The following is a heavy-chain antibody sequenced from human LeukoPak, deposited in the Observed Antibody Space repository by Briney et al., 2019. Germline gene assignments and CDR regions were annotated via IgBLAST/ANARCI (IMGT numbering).Heavy chain of an antibody. Sequence: PGRSLRLSCAPSGDTFCHYWMHWARQATGEGLVWVSRIDSDGSSTSDAGSVKGRFTISRDNAKNTLYLQMNSLRAEDTAVYYCVREGGYDPFENWGQGTLVTVSS. CDR1: GDTFCHYW. CDR3: VREGGYDPFEN. J-gene: IGHJ4*02. CDR2: IDSDGSST. D-gene: IGHD5-12*01. V-gene: IGHV3-74*01.